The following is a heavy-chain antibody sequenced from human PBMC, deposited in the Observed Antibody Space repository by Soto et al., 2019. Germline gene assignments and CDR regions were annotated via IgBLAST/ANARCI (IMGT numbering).Heavy chain of an antibody. V-gene: IGHV3-74*01. CDR1: GFTFSSYW. Sequence: EVQLVESGGGLVQTGGSVRLSCAASGFTFSSYWMHWVRQAPGKGLVWVSRINNDGSSTTYADSVKGRFTISRDNAKNTLYLQMNSLRHEDRAVYYCAKGSGAQSGLLDYWGQGTLVTVSS. J-gene: IGHJ4*02. D-gene: IGHD6-25*01. CDR3: AKGSGAQSGLLDY. CDR2: INNDGSST.